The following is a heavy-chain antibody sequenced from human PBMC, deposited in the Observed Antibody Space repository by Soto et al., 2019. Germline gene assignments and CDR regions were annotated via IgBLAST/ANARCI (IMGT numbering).Heavy chain of an antibody. CDR2: RYYSEST. V-gene: IGHV4-31*03. J-gene: IGHJ4*02. CDR1: GGSITTGGYY. CDR3: ARTKCSGGSCYSWSLDY. Sequence: SETLSLICTVSGGSITTGGYYWSWIRQVPGKGLEWIGHRYYSESTYYNPSLKSRVSISLDTSKNQFSLKLSLVTAADTAMYYCARTKCSGGSCYSWSLDYWGQGTPVTVSS. D-gene: IGHD2-15*01.